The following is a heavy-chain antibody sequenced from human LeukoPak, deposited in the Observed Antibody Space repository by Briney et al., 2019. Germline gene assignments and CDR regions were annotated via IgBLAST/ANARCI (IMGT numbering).Heavy chain of an antibody. CDR1: GYTFTNYA. V-gene: IGHV1-3*01. D-gene: IGHD4-17*01. J-gene: IGHJ2*01. CDR2: INVGNGNT. Sequence: ASVKVSCKASGYTFTNYAMHWMRQAPGQRLEWMGWINVGNGNTKYSQKFQGRVTITRDTSASSAYMQLSSLRSEDTAVYYCARKTYGDYVYFDLWGRGTLVTVSS. CDR3: ARKTYGDYVYFDL.